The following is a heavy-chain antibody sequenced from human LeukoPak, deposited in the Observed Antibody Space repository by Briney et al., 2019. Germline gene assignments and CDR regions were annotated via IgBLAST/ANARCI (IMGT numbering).Heavy chain of an antibody. J-gene: IGHJ4*02. CDR2: ISAYNGNT. D-gene: IGHD4-17*01. Sequence: GASVKASCKASGYTFTSYGISWVRQAPGQGLEWMGWISAYNGNTNYAQKLQGRVTMTTDTSTSTAYMELRSLRSDDTAVYYCARDLTVTKLGNHFDYWGQGTLVTVSS. CDR3: ARDLTVTKLGNHFDY. V-gene: IGHV1-18*01. CDR1: GYTFTSYG.